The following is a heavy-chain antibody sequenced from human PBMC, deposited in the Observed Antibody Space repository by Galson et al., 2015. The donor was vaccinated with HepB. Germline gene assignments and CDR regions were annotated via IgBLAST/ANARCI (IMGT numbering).Heavy chain of an antibody. V-gene: IGHV4-39*07. Sequence: ETLSLTCTVSGGSISSSSYYWGWIRQPPGKGLEWIGSIYYSGSTYYNPSLKSRVTISVDTSKNQFSLKLSSVTAADTAVYYCARELLWFGELSALYWFDPWGQGTLVTVSS. CDR3: ARELLWFGELSALYWFDP. CDR2: IYYSGST. D-gene: IGHD3-10*01. J-gene: IGHJ5*02. CDR1: GGSISSSSYY.